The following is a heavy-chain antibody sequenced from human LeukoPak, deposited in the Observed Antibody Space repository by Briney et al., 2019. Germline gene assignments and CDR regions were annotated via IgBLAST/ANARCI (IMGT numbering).Heavy chain of an antibody. J-gene: IGHJ3*02. V-gene: IGHV4-38-2*02. CDR2: IYHSGST. Sequence: SETPSLTCTVSGYSISSGYYWGWIRQPPGKGLEGIGSIYHSGSTYYNPSLKSRVTISVDTSRNQFSLKLNSVTAADTAVYYCARETKDYDYVWGSYRNDAFDIWGQGTMVTVSS. D-gene: IGHD3-16*02. CDR3: ARETKDYDYVWGSYRNDAFDI. CDR1: GYSISSGYY.